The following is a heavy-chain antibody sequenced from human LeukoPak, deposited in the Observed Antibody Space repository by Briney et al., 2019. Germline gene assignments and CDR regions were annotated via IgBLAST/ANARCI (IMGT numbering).Heavy chain of an antibody. D-gene: IGHD6-19*01. CDR2: IYTSGST. V-gene: IGHV4-4*07. Sequence: SETLSLTCAVYGGSFSGYYWSWIRQPAGKGLEWIGRIYTSGSTNYNPSLKSRVTMSVDTSKNQFSLKLSSVTAADTAVYYCAREPVATRGAFDIWGQGTMVTVSS. CDR1: GGSFSGYY. J-gene: IGHJ3*02. CDR3: AREPVATRGAFDI.